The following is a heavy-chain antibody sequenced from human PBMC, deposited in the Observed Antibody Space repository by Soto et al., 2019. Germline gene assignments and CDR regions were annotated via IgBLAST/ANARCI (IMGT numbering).Heavy chain of an antibody. CDR1: GFTFSSYW. CDR3: ARGGIIYYSSSWYLPDTFDY. Sequence: GGSLRLSCAASGFTFSSYWMSWVRQAPGKGLEWVANIKQDGSEKYYVDSVKGRFTISRDNAKNSLYLQMNSLRAEDTAVYYCARGGIIYYSSSWYLPDTFDYWGQGTLVTVSS. CDR2: IKQDGSEK. V-gene: IGHV3-7*05. D-gene: IGHD6-13*01. J-gene: IGHJ4*02.